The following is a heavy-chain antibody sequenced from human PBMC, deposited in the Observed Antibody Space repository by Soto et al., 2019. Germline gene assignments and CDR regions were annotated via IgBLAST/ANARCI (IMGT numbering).Heavy chain of an antibody. J-gene: IGHJ3*01. CDR2: IIPILGIA. Sequence: QVQLVQSGAEVKKPGSSVKVSCKASGGTFSSYTISWVRQAPGQGLEWMGRIIPILGIANYAQKFLGRVTITADKSTSTAYIELSSLRSEDTAVYYCARGRITMVLTDWGQGTMVTVSS. D-gene: IGHD3-10*01. CDR3: ARGRITMVLTD. V-gene: IGHV1-69*02. CDR1: GGTFSSYT.